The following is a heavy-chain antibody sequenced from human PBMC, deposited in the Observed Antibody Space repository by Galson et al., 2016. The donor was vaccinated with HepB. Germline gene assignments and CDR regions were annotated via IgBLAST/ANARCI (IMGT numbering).Heavy chain of an antibody. Sequence: SLRLSCAASGFTFSDAWMSWVRQAPGKGLEWVGRIKSKTDGGTTDYAAPVKGRFTISRDDSKNTLYLQLNSLNTEDTAVYYCTTYYYFDSSGYSGGINYFEYWGQGILVIVSS. V-gene: IGHV3-15*01. J-gene: IGHJ4*02. CDR1: GFTFSDAW. D-gene: IGHD3-22*01. CDR2: IKSKTDGGTT. CDR3: TTYYYFDSSGYSGGINYFEY.